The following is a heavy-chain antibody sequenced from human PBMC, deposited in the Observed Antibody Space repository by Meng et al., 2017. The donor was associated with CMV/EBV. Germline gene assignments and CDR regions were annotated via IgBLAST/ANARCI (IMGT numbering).Heavy chain of an antibody. V-gene: IGHV3-21*01. CDR3: ARDLMSGI. Sequence: LRLSCADSGFTFSSYSMNWVRKDPGKGLEWVSSISSSSSYIYYADSVKGRFTISRDNAKNSLYLQMNSLRAEDTAVYYCARDLMSGIWGQGTMVTVSS. D-gene: IGHD2-8*01. J-gene: IGHJ3*02. CDR1: GFTFSSYS. CDR2: ISSSSSYI.